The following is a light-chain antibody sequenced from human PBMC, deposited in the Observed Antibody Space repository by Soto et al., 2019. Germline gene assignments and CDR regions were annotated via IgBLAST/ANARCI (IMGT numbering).Light chain of an antibody. J-gene: IGKJ1*01. CDR2: AAS. V-gene: IGKV1D-12*01. Sequence: DIQMTQSPSSVSASVGDRVTITCRASQAISTWLAWYQQKPEKAPKLLIYAASNLQTGVPSRFSGSGSGTEFTLTITSLQPEDFATYYCQHANSFPRTFGPGTKVEIK. CDR3: QHANSFPRT. CDR1: QAISTW.